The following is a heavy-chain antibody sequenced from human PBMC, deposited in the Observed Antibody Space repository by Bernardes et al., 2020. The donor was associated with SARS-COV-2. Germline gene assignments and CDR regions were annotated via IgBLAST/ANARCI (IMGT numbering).Heavy chain of an antibody. CDR2: ISTYNGKT. D-gene: IGHD3-10*01. CDR1: GYTFTSYG. Sequence: VKVPCKASGYTFTSYGISWVRQAPGQGREWMGWISTYNGKTNYAQKLQGRVTMTTDTSTSTAYMELRSPRSDDTAVYYCARVSKVRVLLWFGEITSGYFDYWGQGTLVTVSS. CDR3: ARVSKVRVLLWFGEITSGYFDY. V-gene: IGHV1-18*04. J-gene: IGHJ4*02.